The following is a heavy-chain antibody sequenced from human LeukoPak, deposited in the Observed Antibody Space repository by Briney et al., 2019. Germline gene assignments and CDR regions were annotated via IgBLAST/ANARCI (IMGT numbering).Heavy chain of an antibody. V-gene: IGHV1-46*01. CDR2: INPRGGST. J-gene: IGHJ2*01. D-gene: IGHD3-22*01. CDR1: GYTFTSYY. Sequence: ASVKVSCKASGYTFTSYYMHWVRQAPGQGLEWMGIINPRGGSTSYAQKFQGRVTMTRDTSTSTVYMELSSLRSEDTAVYYCARDPYYYDSSGYYLEAPYWYFDLWGRGTLVTVSS. CDR3: ARDPYYYDSSGYYLEAPYWYFDL.